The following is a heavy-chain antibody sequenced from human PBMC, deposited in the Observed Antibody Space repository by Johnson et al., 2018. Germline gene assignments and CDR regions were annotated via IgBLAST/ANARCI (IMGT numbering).Heavy chain of an antibody. CDR1: GFTFSSYG. CDR2: IWDDGSNK. V-gene: IGHV3-33*06. Sequence: QVQLVESGGGVVQPGRSLRLSCAASGFTFSSYGMHWVRQAPGKGLEWVAVIWDDGSNKYYADSVKGRFTISRDNSKNTLYLQMKNLRAEETAVYYCSKSRPYYYGRAVFQHWGQGTLVTVSS. CDR3: SKSRPYYYGRAVFQH. D-gene: IGHD3-10*01. J-gene: IGHJ1*01.